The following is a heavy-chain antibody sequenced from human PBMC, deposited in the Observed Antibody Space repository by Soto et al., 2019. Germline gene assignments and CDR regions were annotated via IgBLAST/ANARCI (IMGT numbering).Heavy chain of an antibody. CDR1: GYTFTGYY. D-gene: IGHD3-10*01. CDR3: ARSKTGFSARYWFDP. J-gene: IGHJ5*02. Sequence: GASVKVSCKASGYTFTGYYMHWVRQAPGQGLEWMGWINPNSGGTNYAQKFQGRVTITADESTSTAYMELSSLRSEDTAVYYCARSKTGFSARYWFDPWGQGTLVTVSS. CDR2: INPNSGGT. V-gene: IGHV1-2*02.